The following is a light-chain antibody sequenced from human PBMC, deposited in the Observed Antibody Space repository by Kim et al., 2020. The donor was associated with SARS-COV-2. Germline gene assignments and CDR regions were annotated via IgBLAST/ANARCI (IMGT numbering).Light chain of an antibody. J-gene: IGLJ3*02. V-gene: IGLV6-57*01. CDR1: SSSIYDTD. CDR3: QSLGSNIRV. CDR2: WNI. Sequence: TITRTPSSSSIYDTDVQQNQQQAGTCHTVVIYWNIQRRSGDPSRVSGSIDWSADSASLTISRRKTEDEADYYCQSLGSNIRVFGGGTQLTVL.